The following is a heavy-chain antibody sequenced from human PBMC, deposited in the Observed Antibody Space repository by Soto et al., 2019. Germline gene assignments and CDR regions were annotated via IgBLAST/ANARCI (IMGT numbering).Heavy chain of an antibody. CDR3: ARGGAYGDYRSDF. J-gene: IGHJ4*02. CDR1: GFTLSDHY. D-gene: IGHD4-17*01. CDR2: LNSDGTYA. Sequence: EVQLVESGGGLVQPGGSLRLSCAGSGFTLSDHYIDWVRQAPGKGLVWVARLNSDGTYASSADSVKGRLTISRDNAKNTLYLQLNSLRAEDTAVYYCARGGAYGDYRSDFWGQGTLVTVSS. V-gene: IGHV3-74*02.